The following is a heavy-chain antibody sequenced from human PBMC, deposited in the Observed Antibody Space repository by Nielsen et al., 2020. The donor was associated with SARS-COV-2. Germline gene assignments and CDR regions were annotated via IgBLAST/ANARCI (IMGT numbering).Heavy chain of an antibody. D-gene: IGHD6-19*01. CDR3: TSRVAGGTMDV. V-gene: IGHV3-23*01. J-gene: IGHJ6*02. CDR2: IGVSGGGT. Sequence: GESLKISCAASGFTFSNFAMNWVRQAPGKGLGWVSTIGVSGGGTYYADSLKGRFTISRDNSKNTLYLQMNSLGADDTAIYYCTSRVAGGTMDVWCQGTTVTVSS. CDR1: GFTFSNFA.